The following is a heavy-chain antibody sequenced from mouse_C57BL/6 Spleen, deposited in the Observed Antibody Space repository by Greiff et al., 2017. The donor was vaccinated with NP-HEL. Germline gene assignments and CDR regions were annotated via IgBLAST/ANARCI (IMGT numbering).Heavy chain of an antibody. CDR3: ARGGYDTKAWFAY. J-gene: IGHJ3*01. CDR2: IYPGDGDT. Sequence: VQLQQSGPELVKPGASVKISCKASGYAFSSSWMNWVKQRPGKGLEWIGRIYPGDGDTNYNGKFKGKATLTADKSSSTAYMQLSSLTSEDSAVYFCARGGYDTKAWFAYWGQGTLVTVSA. D-gene: IGHD2-2*01. V-gene: IGHV1-82*01. CDR1: GYAFSSSW.